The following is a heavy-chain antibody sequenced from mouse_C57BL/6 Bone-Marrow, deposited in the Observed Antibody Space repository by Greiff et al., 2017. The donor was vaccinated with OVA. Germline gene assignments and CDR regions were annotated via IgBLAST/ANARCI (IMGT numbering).Heavy chain of an antibody. D-gene: IGHD3-2*02. V-gene: IGHV3-6*01. Sequence: ESGPGLVKPSQSLSLTCSVTGYSITSGYYWNWIRQFPGNKLEWMGYISYDGSNNYNPSLKNRISITRDTSKNQFFLKLNSVTTEDTATYYCARAQTAQARFAYWGQGTLVTVSA. CDR3: ARAQTAQARFAY. CDR1: GYSITSGYY. J-gene: IGHJ3*01. CDR2: ISYDGSN.